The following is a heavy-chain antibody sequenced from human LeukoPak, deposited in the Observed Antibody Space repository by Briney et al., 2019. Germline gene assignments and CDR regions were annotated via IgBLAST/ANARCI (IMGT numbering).Heavy chain of an antibody. V-gene: IGHV1-69*13. Sequence: ASVKVSCKASGGTFSSYAISWVRQAPGQGLEWMGGIIPIFGTANYAQKFQGRVTITADESTSTAYMELSSLRSEDTAVYYCARGLTAAGVDWFDPWGQGTLVTVSS. CDR3: ARGLTAAGVDWFDP. CDR2: IIPIFGTA. J-gene: IGHJ5*02. D-gene: IGHD6-13*01. CDR1: GGTFSSYA.